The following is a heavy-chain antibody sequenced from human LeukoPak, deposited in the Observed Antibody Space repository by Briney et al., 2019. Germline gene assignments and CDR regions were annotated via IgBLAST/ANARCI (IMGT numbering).Heavy chain of an antibody. CDR2: IRFDGTDK. J-gene: IGHJ4*02. D-gene: IGHD2-8*02. CDR1: GFASNSFA. V-gene: IGHV3-30*02. Sequence: GGSLRLSCAASGFASNSFAMHWVRQAPGKGPEWVAFIRFDGTDKYYTDSVKGRFTVSRDNSKNTLSLQMNSLTVEDTAVYYCALDCCTGSRFDHWGQGTLVTVSS. CDR3: ALDCCTGSRFDH.